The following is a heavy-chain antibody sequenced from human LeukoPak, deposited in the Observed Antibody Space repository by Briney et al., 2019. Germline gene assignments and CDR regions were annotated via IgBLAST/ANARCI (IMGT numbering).Heavy chain of an antibody. J-gene: IGHJ4*02. V-gene: IGHV3-7*01. D-gene: IGHD6-13*01. Sequence: GGSLRLSCAASGFTFSSYWMSWVRQAPGKGLEWVANIKQDGSEKYYVDSAKGRFTISRDNAKNSLYLQMNSLRAEDTAVYYCAREGRIAALDYWGQGTLVTVSS. CDR1: GFTFSSYW. CDR3: AREGRIAALDY. CDR2: IKQDGSEK.